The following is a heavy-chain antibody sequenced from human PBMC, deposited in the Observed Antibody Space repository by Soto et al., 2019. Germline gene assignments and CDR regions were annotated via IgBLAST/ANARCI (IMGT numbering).Heavy chain of an antibody. CDR2: ISVSGGST. V-gene: IGHV3-23*01. CDR1: GFTFISYA. D-gene: IGHD5-12*01. J-gene: IGHJ4*02. Sequence: PGGSLRLSCAASGFTFISYAMSWVLQAPGKGLEWVSVISVSGGSTYYADSVKGRFTISRDNSKNTLYLQMNSLRAEDTAVYYCARERGYSGYEFDYWGQGTLVTVSS. CDR3: ARERGYSGYEFDY.